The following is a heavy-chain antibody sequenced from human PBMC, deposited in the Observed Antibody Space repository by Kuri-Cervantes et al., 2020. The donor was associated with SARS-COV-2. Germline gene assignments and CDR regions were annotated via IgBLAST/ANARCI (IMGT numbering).Heavy chain of an antibody. CDR2: ISYDGSNK. D-gene: IGHD3-16*01. V-gene: IGHV3-30*03. J-gene: IGHJ4*02. CDR3: ARAAYYDSIWGSDF. CDR1: GFTFSGHW. Sequence: GESLKISCAASGFTFSGHWIHWVRQAPGKGLVWVAVISYDGSNKYYADSVKGRFTISRDNSKNTLYLQMNSLRAEDTAVYYCARAAYYDSIWGSDFWGPGTLVTVSS.